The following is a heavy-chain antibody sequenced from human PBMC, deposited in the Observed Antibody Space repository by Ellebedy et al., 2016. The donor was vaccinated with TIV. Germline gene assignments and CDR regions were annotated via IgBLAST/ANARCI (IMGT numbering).Heavy chain of an antibody. D-gene: IGHD6-13*01. CDR3: AKSGNVDLYAYSSSWYRFDYYYYYGMDV. CDR2: ISGSGGST. V-gene: IGHV3-23*01. J-gene: IGHJ6*02. Sequence: GESLKISXAASGFTFSSYAMSWVRQAPGKGLEWVSAISGSGGSTYYADSVKGRFTISRDNSKNTLYLQMNSLRAEDTAVYYCAKSGNVDLYAYSSSWYRFDYYYYYGMDVWGQGTTVTVSS. CDR1: GFTFSSYA.